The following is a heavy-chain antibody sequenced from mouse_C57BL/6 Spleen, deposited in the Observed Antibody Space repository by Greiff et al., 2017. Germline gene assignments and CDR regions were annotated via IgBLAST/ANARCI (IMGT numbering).Heavy chain of an antibody. CDR1: GYTFTSYT. V-gene: IGHV1-4*01. Sequence: QLLLKQSGAELARPGASVKMSCKASGYTFTSYTMHWVKHRPGQGLDWIGYITPSRGYTKYNQKSKDKATLTSDKPSSTAYMQLSSLTSEDSAVYYCARVGSSYVRDYWGQGTTLTVSS. CDR2: ITPSRGYT. D-gene: IGHD1-1*01. CDR3: ARVGSSYVRDY. J-gene: IGHJ2*01.